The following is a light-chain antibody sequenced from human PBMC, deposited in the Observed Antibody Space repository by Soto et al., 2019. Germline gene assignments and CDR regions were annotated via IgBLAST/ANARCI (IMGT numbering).Light chain of an antibody. CDR1: SSDVGGFDH. CDR3: NSFTTTNTYV. V-gene: IGLV2-14*03. J-gene: IGLJ1*01. Sequence: QSALTQPPSVSGSPGQSITISCTGASSDVGGFDHVSWYQQHPGKVPRLLIYDVSSRPSGVSDRFSGSKSGNTASLTISGLQAEDEADYYCNSFTTTNTYVFGTGTKVTVL. CDR2: DVS.